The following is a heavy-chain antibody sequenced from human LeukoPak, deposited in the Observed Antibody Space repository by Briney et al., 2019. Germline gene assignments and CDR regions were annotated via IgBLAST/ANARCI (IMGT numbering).Heavy chain of an antibody. CDR2: IHYSGST. V-gene: IGHV4-30-4*01. CDR1: GGSISSGDYY. CDR3: ARDPEAGDYYDSSGDY. Sequence: SQTLSLTCTVSGGSISSGDYYWSWIRQPPGKGLEWIGYIHYSGSTYYNPSLKSRVTISVDTSKNQFSLKLSSVTAADTAVYYCARDPEAGDYYDSSGDYWGQGTLVTVSS. J-gene: IGHJ4*02. D-gene: IGHD3-22*01.